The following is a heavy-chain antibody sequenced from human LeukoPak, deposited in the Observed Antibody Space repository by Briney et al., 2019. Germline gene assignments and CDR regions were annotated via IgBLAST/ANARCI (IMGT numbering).Heavy chain of an antibody. D-gene: IGHD2-15*01. CDR1: GYTFTSYG. CDR2: ISAYNGNT. V-gene: IGHV1-18*01. CDR3: ARGEGVVVVAANDY. J-gene: IGHJ4*02. Sequence: GASVKVSCKASGYTFTSYGISWVRQAPGQGLEWMGWISAYNGNTNYTQKLQGRVTMTRNTSISTAYMELSSLRSEDTAVYYCARGEGVVVVAANDYWGQGTLVTVSS.